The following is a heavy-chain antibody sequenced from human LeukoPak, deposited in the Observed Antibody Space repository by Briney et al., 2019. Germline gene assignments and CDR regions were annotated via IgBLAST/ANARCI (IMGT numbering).Heavy chain of an antibody. J-gene: IGHJ3*02. V-gene: IGHV4-34*01. Sequence: SETLSLTCDVYGGTFSGYYWSWIRQPPGKGLKWIGEINHSGSTNYNPSHKSRVTISVDTSKNQFSLKLSSVTAADTAVYYCARGGTVDPDAFDIWGQGTMVTVSS. CDR1: GGTFSGYY. CDR3: ARGGTVDPDAFDI. CDR2: INHSGST. D-gene: IGHD4-23*01.